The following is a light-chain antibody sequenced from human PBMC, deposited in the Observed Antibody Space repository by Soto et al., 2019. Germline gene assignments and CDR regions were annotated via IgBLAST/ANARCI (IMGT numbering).Light chain of an antibody. V-gene: IGLV2-14*01. Sequence: QSVLTQPASVSGSPEQSITISCTGTSSDVGGYNFVSWYQQHPGKAPKLMIYEVSNRPSGVSNRFSGSKSGNTASLTISGIQAEDEGDYYCGSITRSSTSVFGNGTKVTVL. CDR2: EVS. CDR3: GSITRSSTSV. CDR1: SSDVGGYNF. J-gene: IGLJ1*01.